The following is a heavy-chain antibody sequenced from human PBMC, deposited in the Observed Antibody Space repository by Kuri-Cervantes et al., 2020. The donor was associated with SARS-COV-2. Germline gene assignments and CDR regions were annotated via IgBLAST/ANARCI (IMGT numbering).Heavy chain of an antibody. J-gene: IGHJ4*02. CDR1: GFTFSSYS. CDR2: INWNGGST. D-gene: IGHD2-2*01. V-gene: IGHV3-20*04. CDR3: ARSRYCSSTSCPGGDY. Sequence: GESLKISCAASGFTFSSYSMNWVRQAPGKGLEWVSGINWNGGSTGYADSVKGRFTISRDNAKNSLYLQMNSLRAEDTALYYRARSRYCSSTSCPGGDYWGQGPLVTVSS.